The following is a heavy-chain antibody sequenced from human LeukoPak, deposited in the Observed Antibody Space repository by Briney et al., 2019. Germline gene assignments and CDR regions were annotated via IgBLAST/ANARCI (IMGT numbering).Heavy chain of an antibody. CDR1: GGSISSYY. CDR3: ARASTVTTSFDY. D-gene: IGHD4-17*01. CDR2: IYYSGST. Sequence: SETLSLTCTVSGGSISSYYWSWLRQPPGKGLEWIGYIYYSGSTNYNPSLKSRVTISVDTSKNQFSLKLSSVTAADTAVYYCARASTVTTSFDYWGQGTLVTVSS. J-gene: IGHJ4*02. V-gene: IGHV4-59*01.